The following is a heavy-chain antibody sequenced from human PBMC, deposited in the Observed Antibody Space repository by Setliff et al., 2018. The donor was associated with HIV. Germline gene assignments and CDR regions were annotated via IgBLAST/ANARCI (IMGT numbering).Heavy chain of an antibody. CDR1: GGSFSGYY. CDR3: ARAGSGATVPGV. CDR2: INHSGST. Sequence: SETLSLTCAVYGGSFSGYYWSWIRQPPGKGLEWIGEINHSGSTHYNPSLKRRVTISVDTSKNQFSLKLSSVTAADTAVYYCARAGSGATVPGVWGKGTTVTVSS. D-gene: IGHD4-17*01. J-gene: IGHJ6*04. V-gene: IGHV4-34*01.